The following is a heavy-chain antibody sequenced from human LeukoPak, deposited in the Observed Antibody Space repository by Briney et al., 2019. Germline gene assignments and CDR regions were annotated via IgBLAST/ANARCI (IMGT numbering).Heavy chain of an antibody. Sequence: PGASLRLSCAASGFSFSNYAMIWVRQAPGKGLEWVSIIHNDGETTYYTDSVKGRFGVSRDNSKNTLYLEMNGLRAEDTAVYFCAKAEGGTYFNYCFDYWGQGTLVTVSS. J-gene: IGHJ4*02. CDR2: IHNDGETT. V-gene: IGHV3-23*03. CDR1: GFSFSNYA. D-gene: IGHD1-26*01. CDR3: AKAEGGTYFNYCFDY.